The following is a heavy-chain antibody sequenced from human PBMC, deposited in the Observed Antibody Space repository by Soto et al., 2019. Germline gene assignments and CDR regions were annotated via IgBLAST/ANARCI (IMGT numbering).Heavy chain of an antibody. CDR1: GFSLSTYN. Sequence: EVHLMESGGGLVQPGGSLRLSCTVSGFSLSTYNMNWVRQAQGKGLEFVSYISTTYAIYYGDPVKGRFTVSRDHGKNSLYLQMNNLRTEDTAVYYCVRDTDWAFDYWGQGTVVTVSS. CDR3: VRDTDWAFDY. J-gene: IGHJ4*02. CDR2: ISTTYAI. D-gene: IGHD3-9*01. V-gene: IGHV3-48*01.